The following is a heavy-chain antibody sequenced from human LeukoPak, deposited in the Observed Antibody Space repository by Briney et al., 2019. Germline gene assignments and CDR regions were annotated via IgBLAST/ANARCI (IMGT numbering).Heavy chain of an antibody. Sequence: SQTLSLTCTVSGGSISSGGYYWSWIRQHPGKGLEWIGYIYYSGSTYYNPSLKSRVTISVDRSKNQFSLKLSSVTAADTAVYYCARAYDFHVDYWGQGTLVTVSS. CDR3: ARAYDFHVDY. CDR2: IYYSGST. J-gene: IGHJ4*02. CDR1: GGSISSGGYY. D-gene: IGHD3-3*01. V-gene: IGHV4-31*03.